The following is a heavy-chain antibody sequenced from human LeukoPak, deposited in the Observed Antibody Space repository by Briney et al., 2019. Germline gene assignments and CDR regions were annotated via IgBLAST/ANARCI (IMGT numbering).Heavy chain of an antibody. J-gene: IGHJ4*02. CDR3: ARDYGPENGFDY. CDR1: GGTFSSYA. CDR2: IIPIFGTA. D-gene: IGHD1-14*01. V-gene: IGHV1-69*13. Sequence: ASVKVSCKASGGTFSSYAISWVRQAPGQGLEWMGGIIPIFGTANYAQKFQGRATITADESTSTAYMELRSLRSDDTAVYYCARDYGPENGFDYWGQGTLVTVSS.